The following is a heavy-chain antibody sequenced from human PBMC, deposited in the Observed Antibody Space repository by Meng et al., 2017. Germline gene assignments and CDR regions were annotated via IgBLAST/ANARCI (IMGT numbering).Heavy chain of an antibody. J-gene: IGHJ4*02. Sequence: EVQLLESGGGLVQPGGSLRLSCAASGFTFSSYAMNWVRQAPGKGLEWVSVISGSGSTTYYADSVKGRFTISRDNSKNTLYLQMNSLRADDTAVYYCAKCRGTTVTPFDYWGQGTLVTVSS. CDR2: ISGSGSTT. CDR1: GFTFSSYA. V-gene: IGHV3-23*01. D-gene: IGHD4-11*01. CDR3: AKCRGTTVTPFDY.